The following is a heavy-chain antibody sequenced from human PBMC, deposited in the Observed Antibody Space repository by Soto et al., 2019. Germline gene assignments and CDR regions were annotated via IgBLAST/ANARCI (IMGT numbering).Heavy chain of an antibody. Sequence: SETLSLTCAVYGGSVSGYYWNWICQPPGKGLEWIGEINHTGSTHYNPSLKSRVTMSVDTSKNQFSLRLSSVTAADTAIYYCATRITVFGLLIPPFDPWGQGTQVTVSS. J-gene: IGHJ5*02. CDR3: ATRITVFGLLIPPFDP. CDR1: GGSVSGYY. CDR2: INHTGST. V-gene: IGHV4-34*01. D-gene: IGHD3-3*01.